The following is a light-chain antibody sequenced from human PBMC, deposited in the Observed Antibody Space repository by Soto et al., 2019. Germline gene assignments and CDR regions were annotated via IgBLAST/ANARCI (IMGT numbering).Light chain of an antibody. CDR1: QSVSSSY. CDR2: GAS. J-gene: IGKJ5*01. Sequence: ENVLTQSPGTLSLSPGERATLSCRASQSVSSSYLAWYQQKPGQAPRLLIYGASKRATGIPDRFSGSGSGTDFTLTITRLGPEDFAVYYCQQYGSSLSITFGQGTRLEIK. V-gene: IGKV3-20*01. CDR3: QQYGSSLSIT.